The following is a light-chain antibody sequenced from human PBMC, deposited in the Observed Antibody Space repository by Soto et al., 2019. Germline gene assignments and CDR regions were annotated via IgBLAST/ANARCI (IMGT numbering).Light chain of an antibody. Sequence: EIVLTQSPGTLSLSPGERATLSCSASQSVSSSYLAWYQQKPGQAPRLLIYGASSRATGIPDRFSGSGSGTEFTLTISSLQSEDFAVYYCQQYNDWPYTFGQGTKVDIK. CDR1: QSVSSSY. CDR3: QQYNDWPYT. V-gene: IGKV3-20*01. CDR2: GAS. J-gene: IGKJ2*01.